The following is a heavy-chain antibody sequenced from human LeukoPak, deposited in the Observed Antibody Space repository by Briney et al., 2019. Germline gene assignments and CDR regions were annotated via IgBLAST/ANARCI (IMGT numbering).Heavy chain of an antibody. CDR1: GYTFTSYY. D-gene: IGHD2-2*02. Sequence: EASVKVSCKASGYTFTSYYMHWVRQAPGQGLEWMGWINPNSGGTNYAQKFQGRVTMTRDTSISTAYMELSRLRSDDTAVYYCARVEDCSSTSCYTIGAFDIWGQGTMVTVSS. J-gene: IGHJ3*02. CDR3: ARVEDCSSTSCYTIGAFDI. CDR2: INPNSGGT. V-gene: IGHV1-2*02.